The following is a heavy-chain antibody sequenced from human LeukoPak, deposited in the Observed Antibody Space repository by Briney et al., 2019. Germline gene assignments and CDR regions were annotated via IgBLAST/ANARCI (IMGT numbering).Heavy chain of an antibody. V-gene: IGHV3-30*03. CDR1: GFTFSSSV. J-gene: IGHJ4*02. D-gene: IGHD1-7*01. CDR3: ARETGNYYFDF. CDR2: ISYDGRDK. Sequence: GGSLRLSCAASGFTFSSSVMPWVRQAPGKGPEWVAAISYDGRDKYFADSVKGRFTISRDNSKNTVDLQVNGLRAEDTAVYYCARETGNYYFDFWGQGTLVTVSS.